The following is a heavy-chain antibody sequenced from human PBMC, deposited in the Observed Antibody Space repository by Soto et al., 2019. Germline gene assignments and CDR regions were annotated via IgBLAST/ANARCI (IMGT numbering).Heavy chain of an antibody. Sequence: GGSLRLSCAASGFTFSSYGMHWFRQAPGKGLEWVAVISYDGSNKYYADSVKGRFTISRDNSKNTLYLQMNSLRAEDTAVYYCANQPLDGYNRGSYWGQGTLVTVSS. CDR3: ANQPLDGYNRGSY. CDR2: ISYDGSNK. D-gene: IGHD5-12*01. V-gene: IGHV3-30*18. J-gene: IGHJ4*02. CDR1: GFTFSSYG.